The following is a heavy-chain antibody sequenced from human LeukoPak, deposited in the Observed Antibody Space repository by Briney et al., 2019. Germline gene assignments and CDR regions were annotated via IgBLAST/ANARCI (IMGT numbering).Heavy chain of an antibody. Sequence: ASVKVSCKASGYTFTGYYMHWVRQAPGQGPEWMGWINPNNGGTKLAQKFQGRVTMTTDTSISIAYMELSKLTSDDTAMYYCARDQGNGYYINWFDPWGQGTLVTVSS. CDR3: ARDQGNGYYINWFDP. CDR2: INPNNGGT. V-gene: IGHV1-2*02. J-gene: IGHJ5*02. CDR1: GYTFTGYY. D-gene: IGHD3-22*01.